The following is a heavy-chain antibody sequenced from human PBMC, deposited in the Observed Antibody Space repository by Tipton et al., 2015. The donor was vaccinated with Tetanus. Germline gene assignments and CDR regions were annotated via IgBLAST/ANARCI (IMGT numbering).Heavy chain of an antibody. CDR1: GFTFSDHY. J-gene: IGHJ4*02. D-gene: IGHD2-8*01. V-gene: IGHV3-11*01. CDR3: TKDVGIVLFDY. Sequence: SLRLSCVASGFTFSDHYMSWIRQAPGKGLEWVSYISSSGKTVHYADAVKGRFTISRDSAKNSLYLQMNSLRADGTAVYYCTKDVGIVLFDYWGQGTLVTVSS. CDR2: ISSSGKTV.